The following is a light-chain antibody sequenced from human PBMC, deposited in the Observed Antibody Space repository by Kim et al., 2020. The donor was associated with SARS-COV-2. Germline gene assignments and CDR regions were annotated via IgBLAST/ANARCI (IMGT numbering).Light chain of an antibody. Sequence: SYELTQPPSVSVAPGKTARITCGGNNIGSKSVHWYQQKPGQAPVLVIYYDSDRPSGIPERLSGSNSGNTATLTISRVEAGDEADYYCQVWDSSSDHWVFGGGTKLTVL. J-gene: IGLJ3*02. CDR2: YDS. V-gene: IGLV3-21*04. CDR1: NIGSKS. CDR3: QVWDSSSDHWV.